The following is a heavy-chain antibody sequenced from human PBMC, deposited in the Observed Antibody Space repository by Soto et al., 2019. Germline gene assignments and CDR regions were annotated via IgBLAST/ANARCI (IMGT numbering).Heavy chain of an antibody. D-gene: IGHD3-22*01. CDR3: AGSPDYYDSSGSTPPPVFFDY. Sequence: SETLSLTCTVSGGSISSGGYYWSWIRQHPWKGLEWIGYIYYSGSTYYNPSLKSRVTISVDTSKNQFSLKLSSVTAADTAVYYCAGSPDYYDSSGSTPPPVFFDYWGQGXLVTVYS. J-gene: IGHJ4*02. CDR1: GGSISSGGYY. V-gene: IGHV4-31*03. CDR2: IYYSGST.